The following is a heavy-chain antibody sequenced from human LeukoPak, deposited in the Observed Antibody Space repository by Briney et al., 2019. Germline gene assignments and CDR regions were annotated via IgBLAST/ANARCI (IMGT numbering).Heavy chain of an antibody. CDR3: ARDEVGGPLKY. D-gene: IGHD1-26*01. V-gene: IGHV3-7*01. J-gene: IGHJ4*02. CDR1: DFIFTKYW. Sequence: GGSLRLSCLASDFIFTKYWMTWVRQAPGKGLEWVANIREDGNKENYIDSVRGRFSISRDNAKNSLYLQMNSLRAEDSAVYYCARDEVGGPLKYWGQGVLVTVSS. CDR2: IREDGNKE.